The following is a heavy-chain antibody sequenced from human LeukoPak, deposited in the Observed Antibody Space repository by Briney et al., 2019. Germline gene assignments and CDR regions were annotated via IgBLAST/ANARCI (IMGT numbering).Heavy chain of an antibody. CDR1: GGSFSGVY. Sequence: SETLSLTCAVYGGSFSGVYWSWVRQPPGKGMEWIGEINHSGSTDYNPSLKSRVTESVDTSKNQFSLKLSSVTAADTAVYYCARGPGSGSYFAWFDHWGQGTPVTVSS. J-gene: IGHJ5*02. CDR2: INHSGST. CDR3: ARGPGSGSYFAWFDH. D-gene: IGHD3-10*01. V-gene: IGHV4-34*01.